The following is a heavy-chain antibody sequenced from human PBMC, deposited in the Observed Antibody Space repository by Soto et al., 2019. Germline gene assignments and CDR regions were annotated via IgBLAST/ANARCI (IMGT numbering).Heavy chain of an antibody. D-gene: IGHD3-16*01. CDR2: ISSSSSTI. V-gene: IGHV3-48*02. CDR1: GFTFSSYS. J-gene: IGHJ6*02. CDR3: ARADMITFXGGWGSYYYGMDV. Sequence: GGSLRLSCAASGFTFSSYSMNWVRQAPGKGLEWVSYISSSSSTIYYADSVKGRFTISRDNAKNSLYLQMNSLRDEDTAVYYCARADMITFXGGWGSYYYGMDVWGQGTTVTVSS.